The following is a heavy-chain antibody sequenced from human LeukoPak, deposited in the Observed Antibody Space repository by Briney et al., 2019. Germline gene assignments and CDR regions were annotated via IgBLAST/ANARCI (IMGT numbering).Heavy chain of an antibody. V-gene: IGHV4-31*03. CDR1: GGSIASDTSY. J-gene: IGHJ4*02. D-gene: IGHD5-18*01. Sequence: SQTLSLTCTVSGGSIASDTSYWTWIRQHPGKGLEWIGYAHYSAVTYYNPSLKSRVTISVDTSKSQFSLKLSSVTAADTAVYYCARGSGYSHLSFDYWGQGTLVTVSS. CDR2: AHYSAVT. CDR3: ARGSGYSHLSFDY.